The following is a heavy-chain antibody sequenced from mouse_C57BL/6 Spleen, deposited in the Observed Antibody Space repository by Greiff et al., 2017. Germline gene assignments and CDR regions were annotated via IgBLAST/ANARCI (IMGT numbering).Heavy chain of an antibody. V-gene: IGHV1-26*01. Sequence: VQLHQSGPELVKPGASVKISCKASGYTFTDYYMNWVKQSHGKSLEWIGDINPNNGGTSYNQKFKGKATLTVDKSSSTAYMELRSLTSEDSAVYYCARGEVTGDYWGQGTTLTVSS. CDR2: INPNNGGT. J-gene: IGHJ2*01. CDR1: GYTFTDYY. D-gene: IGHD2-2*01. CDR3: ARGEVTGDY.